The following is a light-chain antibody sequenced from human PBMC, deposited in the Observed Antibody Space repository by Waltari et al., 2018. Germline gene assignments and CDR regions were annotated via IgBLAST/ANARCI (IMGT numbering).Light chain of an antibody. CDR1: SSDVGGHNF. V-gene: IGLV2-8*01. CDR2: EFS. J-gene: IGLJ2*01. CDR3: TSYAGSNILV. Sequence: QSALTQPPSASGSPGQSVTISCTGTSSDVGGHNFVSWYQQHPGKVPKLMIHEFSKRPSGVPDRFSGSKSGDTASLTVSGLQAEDEADYYCTSYAGSNILVFGGGTKLTVL.